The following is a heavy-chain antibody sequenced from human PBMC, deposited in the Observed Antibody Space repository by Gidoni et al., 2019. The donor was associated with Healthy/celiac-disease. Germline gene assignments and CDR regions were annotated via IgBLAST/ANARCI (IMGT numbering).Heavy chain of an antibody. CDR3: AKGGDIDY. D-gene: IGHD2-15*01. CDR2: ISWNSGSI. J-gene: IGHJ4*02. V-gene: IGHV3-9*01. CDR1: GFTFDDYA. Sequence: EVQLVESGGGLVQPGRSLRLSCAASGFTFDDYAMHWVRQAPGKGLEWVSGISWNSGSIGYADSVKGRFTISRDNAKNSLYLQMNSLRAEDTALYYCAKGGDIDYWGQGTLVTVSS.